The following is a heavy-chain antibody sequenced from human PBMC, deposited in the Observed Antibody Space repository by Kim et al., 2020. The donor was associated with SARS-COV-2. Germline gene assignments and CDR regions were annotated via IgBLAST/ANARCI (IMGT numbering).Heavy chain of an antibody. V-gene: IGHV3-73*01. CDR3: TRVPGTLSTFWDAFDI. Sequence: GGSLRLSCAASDFTFSDSAMHWVRQASGKGLEWVGRIRSEANSYATAYAASVKGRFTIARDESKNKAYLQMNSLKTEDTAVYYCTRVPGTLSTFWDAFDIWGHGTMVTVSS. D-gene: IGHD1-1*01. J-gene: IGHJ3*02. CDR1: DFTFSDSA. CDR2: IRSEANSYAT.